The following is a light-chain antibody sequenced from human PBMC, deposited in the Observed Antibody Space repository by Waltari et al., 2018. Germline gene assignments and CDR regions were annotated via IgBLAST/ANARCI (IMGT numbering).Light chain of an antibody. CDR3: QKYVSLPAT. Sequence: ETVLTQSPGTLSLSPGERATLSCKASDSVGIYLAWYQQKPGQAPRLLIYHASTRATGIPDRCSGSGSGTDFSLTISRLEPEDSAVYYCQKYVSLPATFGQGTKVEI. J-gene: IGKJ1*01. CDR2: HAS. V-gene: IGKV3-20*01. CDR1: DSVGIY.